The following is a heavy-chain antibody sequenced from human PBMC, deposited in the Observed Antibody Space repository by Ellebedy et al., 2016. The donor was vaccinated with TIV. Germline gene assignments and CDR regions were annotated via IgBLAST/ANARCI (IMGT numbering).Heavy chain of an antibody. CDR3: AKIAVSGLWYFDL. CDR1: GFTFSSYA. D-gene: IGHD6-19*01. Sequence: PGGSLRLSCAASGFTFSSYAMSWVRQAPGKGLEWVSGISGGGGSTNYADSVKGRFTISRDNSKNTLYLQMNSLRAEDTAIYYCAKIAVSGLWYFDLWGRGTLVTVSS. CDR2: ISGGGGST. V-gene: IGHV3-23*01. J-gene: IGHJ2*01.